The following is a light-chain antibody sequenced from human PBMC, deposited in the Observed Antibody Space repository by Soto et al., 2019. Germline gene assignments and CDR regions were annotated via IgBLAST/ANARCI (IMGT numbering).Light chain of an antibody. V-gene: IGLV1-44*01. CDR2: SYN. Sequence: QSALTQPPSASGTPGQRVTISCSGSSSNIGSNTVNWYQQLPGTAPKLLIYSYNQRPSGVPDRFSGSKSVTSASLAISGLQSEDEADYYCAAWDDSLNGYVFGPGTKVTVL. CDR1: SSNIGSNT. J-gene: IGLJ1*01. CDR3: AAWDDSLNGYV.